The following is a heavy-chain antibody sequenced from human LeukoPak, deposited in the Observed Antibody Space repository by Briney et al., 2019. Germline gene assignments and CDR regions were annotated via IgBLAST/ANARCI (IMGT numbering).Heavy chain of an antibody. Sequence: GGSLRLSCAASGFTFSSYAMSWVRQAPGKGLEWVSAISGSGGSTYYADSVKGRFTISRDNSKDTLYLQMNSLRAEDTAVYYCATPPDTAMVTVRDYWGQGTLVTVSS. J-gene: IGHJ4*02. CDR3: ATPPDTAMVTVRDY. D-gene: IGHD5-18*01. V-gene: IGHV3-23*01. CDR2: ISGSGGST. CDR1: GFTFSSYA.